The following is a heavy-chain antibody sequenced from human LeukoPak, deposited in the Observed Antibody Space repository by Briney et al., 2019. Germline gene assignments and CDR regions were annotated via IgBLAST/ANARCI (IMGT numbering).Heavy chain of an antibody. V-gene: IGHV3-64*01. CDR2: ISNNGGST. CDR3: ARERVIESFFDY. CDR1: GFTFSSYA. D-gene: IGHD2-21*01. Sequence: GGSLRLSCAASGFTFSSYAMHWVRQAPGKGLEYVSAISNNGGSTYYASSVKGRFTISRDNSKNTLYLQMNSLRAEDTAVYYCARERVIESFFDYWGQGTLVTVSS. J-gene: IGHJ4*02.